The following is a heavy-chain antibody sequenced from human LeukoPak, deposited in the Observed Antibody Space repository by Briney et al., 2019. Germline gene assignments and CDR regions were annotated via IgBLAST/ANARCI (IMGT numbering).Heavy chain of an antibody. CDR1: GGSISSSSYY. Sequence: PSETLSLTCTVSGGSISSSSYYWGWIRQPPGKGLEWIGSIYYSGSTYYNPSLKSRVTISVDTSKNQFSLKLSSVTAADTAVYYCASCLRGEAFDIWGQGTMVTVSS. V-gene: IGHV4-39*07. J-gene: IGHJ3*02. CDR2: IYYSGST. D-gene: IGHD3-16*01. CDR3: ASCLRGEAFDI.